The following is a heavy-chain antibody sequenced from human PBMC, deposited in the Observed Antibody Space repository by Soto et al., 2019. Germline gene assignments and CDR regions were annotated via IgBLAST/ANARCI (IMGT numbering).Heavy chain of an antibody. CDR1: GFTFSSYS. Sequence: GGSLRLSCAASGFTFSSYSLTWVRQAPGKGLEWVSAISGNGGITYNADSVKGRFTISRDNSKNTLYLQMNSLRAEDTARYYCALYCSGVTCSGHWGQGTLVTVSS. CDR3: ALYCSGVTCSGH. V-gene: IGHV3-23*01. J-gene: IGHJ4*02. CDR2: ISGNGGIT. D-gene: IGHD2-15*01.